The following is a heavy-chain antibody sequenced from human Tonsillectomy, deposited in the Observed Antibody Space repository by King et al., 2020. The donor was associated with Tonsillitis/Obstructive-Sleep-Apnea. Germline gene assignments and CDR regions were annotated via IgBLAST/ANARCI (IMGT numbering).Heavy chain of an antibody. CDR1: GYSFTTYW. D-gene: IGHD2-15*01. V-gene: IGHV5-51*01. Sequence: VQLVESGAEVKKPGESLKISCKGSGYSFTTYWIGWVRQMPGKGLEWVGIIYPGDSDARYSPSFQGQVTISADKSISTAYVQWSSLKASDTAMYYCARLVGVAASYDAFDFWGQGTMVTVSS. J-gene: IGHJ3*01. CDR2: IYPGDSDA. CDR3: ARLVGVAASYDAFDF.